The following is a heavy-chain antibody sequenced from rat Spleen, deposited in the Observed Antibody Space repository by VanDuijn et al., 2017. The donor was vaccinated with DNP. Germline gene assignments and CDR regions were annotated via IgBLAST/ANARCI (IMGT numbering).Heavy chain of an antibody. CDR3: AKDIDYGYDY. D-gene: IGHD1-7*01. Sequence: EVQLVESGGGLVQPGRSLKLSCSASGFTFSDYYMAWVRQAPTKGLEWVASISYDGGSTYYRDSVKGRFTISRDNAKSTLYLQMESLRSEDTATYYCAKDIDYGYDYWGQGVMVTVSS. CDR2: ISYDGGST. V-gene: IGHV5-20*01. J-gene: IGHJ2*01. CDR1: GFTFSDYY.